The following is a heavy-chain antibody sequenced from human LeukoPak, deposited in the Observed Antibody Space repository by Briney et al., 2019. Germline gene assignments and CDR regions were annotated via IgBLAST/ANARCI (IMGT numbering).Heavy chain of an antibody. J-gene: IGHJ4*02. CDR3: ARVGPGYTYVYGAPYYFDS. D-gene: IGHD5-18*01. CDR2: IFSGGNT. V-gene: IGHV3-53*04. CDR1: GFTFSSYW. Sequence: GGSLRLSCAASGFTFSSYWMHWVRQAPGKGLEWVSLIFSGGNTYYADSVKGRFTISRHNSGNTLYLQMNSLRAEDTAVYYCARVGPGYTYVYGAPYYFDSWGQGTLVTVSS.